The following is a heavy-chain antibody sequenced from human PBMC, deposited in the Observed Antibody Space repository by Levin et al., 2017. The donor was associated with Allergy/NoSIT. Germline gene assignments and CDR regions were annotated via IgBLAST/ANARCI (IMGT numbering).Heavy chain of an antibody. V-gene: IGHV3-30*18. J-gene: IGHJ6*02. D-gene: IGHD2-2*01. CDR2: IAYDGSKT. Sequence: GESLKISCRASGFDFSDYGMYWVRQSPGKGLEWVAVIAYDGSKTYVADSVKGRYTISRDNSKNTLHLQMNSLRRDDTGVYYCAKGKGSTSPLDVWGQGTTVSVSS. CDR3: AKGKGSTSPLDV. CDR1: GFDFSDYG.